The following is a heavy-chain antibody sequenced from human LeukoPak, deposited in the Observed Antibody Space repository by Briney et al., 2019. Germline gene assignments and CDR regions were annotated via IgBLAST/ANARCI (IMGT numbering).Heavy chain of an antibody. V-gene: IGHV3-23*01. CDR3: AKYAPPTTTMTRFFDF. J-gene: IGHJ4*02. CDR2: IGGDSGGI. D-gene: IGHD4-11*01. CDR1: GFSFSDYA. Sequence: GGSLRLSCAASGFSFSDYAMTWVRQAPGKGLEWVSVIGGDSGGIQYADSVKGRFSISRDNSKNTLYLQMNSLRVEDTAVYYCAKYAPPTTTMTRFFDFWGQGALVTVSS.